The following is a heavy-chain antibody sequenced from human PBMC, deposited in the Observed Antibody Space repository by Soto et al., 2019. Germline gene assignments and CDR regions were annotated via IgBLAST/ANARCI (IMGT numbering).Heavy chain of an antibody. J-gene: IGHJ6*02. CDR2: IDPSDSYT. CDR3: ARKDYSNYYYYGMDV. Sequence: PGESLKISCKGSGYSFTSYWISWVRQMPGKGLEWMGRIDPSDSYTNYSPSFQGHVTISADKSISTAYLQWSSLKASDTAMYYCARKDYSNYYYYGMDVWGQGTTVTVSS. D-gene: IGHD4-4*01. V-gene: IGHV5-10-1*01. CDR1: GYSFTSYW.